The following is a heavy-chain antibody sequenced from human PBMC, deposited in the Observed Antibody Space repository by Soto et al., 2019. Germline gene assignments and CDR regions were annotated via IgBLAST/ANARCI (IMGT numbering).Heavy chain of an antibody. Sequence: QVQLQESGPGLVKPSQTLSLTCTVSGGSISSGDYYWSWIRQPPGKGLEWIGYIYYSGSTYYNPSLKSRVTISGDTSKNQFSLKLSSFTAADTAVYYFSRGLTYDYVLGSYRYYYGMDVW. CDR3: SRGLTYDYVLGSYRYYYGMDV. D-gene: IGHD3-16*02. CDR2: IYYSGST. V-gene: IGHV4-30-4*01. J-gene: IGHJ6*01. CDR1: GGSISSGDYY.